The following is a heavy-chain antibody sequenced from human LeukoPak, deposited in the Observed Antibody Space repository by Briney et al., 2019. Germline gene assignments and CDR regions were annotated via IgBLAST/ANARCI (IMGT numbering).Heavy chain of an antibody. Sequence: GSLRLSCAASGFTFSSYSMNWVRQPPGKGLEWIGEINHSGSTNYNPSLKSRVTISVDTSKNQFSLKLSSVTAADTAVYYCARGPYYDSSGHSYDYWGQGTLVTVSS. CDR1: GFTFSSYS. CDR2: INHSGST. CDR3: ARGPYYDSSGHSYDY. D-gene: IGHD3-22*01. V-gene: IGHV4-34*01. J-gene: IGHJ4*02.